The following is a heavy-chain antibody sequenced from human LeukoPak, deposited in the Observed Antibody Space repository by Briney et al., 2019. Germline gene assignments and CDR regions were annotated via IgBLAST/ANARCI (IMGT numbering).Heavy chain of an antibody. CDR1: GFTVSSNY. D-gene: IGHD1-26*01. CDR3: ARGHQWELLPLDY. J-gene: IGHJ4*02. CDR2: IYSGGST. Sequence: PGGSLRLSCAASGFTVSSNYMNWVRQAPGKGLEWVSVIYSGGSTYYADSVKGRFTISRDNSKNTLYLQMNSLRAEDTAVYYCARGHQWELLPLDYWGQGTLATVSS. V-gene: IGHV3-66*01.